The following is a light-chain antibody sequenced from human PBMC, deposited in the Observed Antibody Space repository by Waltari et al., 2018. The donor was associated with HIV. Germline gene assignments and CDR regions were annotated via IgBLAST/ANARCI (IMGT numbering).Light chain of an antibody. CDR3: QVWDSSSDHYV. Sequence: SYVLTQPPSVSVAPGKTARITCGGDNIGRKSLHWYQQKPGQAPVLVIYDDNDRPSGIPERFSGSNSGNTATLTISRVEAGDEADYYCQVWDSSSDHYVFGTGTKVTVL. CDR2: DDN. CDR1: NIGRKS. J-gene: IGLJ1*01. V-gene: IGLV3-21*04.